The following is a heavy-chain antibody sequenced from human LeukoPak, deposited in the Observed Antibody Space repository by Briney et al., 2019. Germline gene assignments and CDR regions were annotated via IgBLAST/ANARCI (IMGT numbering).Heavy chain of an antibody. CDR1: GGSISSSSYY. CDR2: IYYSGST. V-gene: IGHV4-39*07. J-gene: IGHJ4*02. CDR3: ASLPYDFWSGYYIFDY. Sequence: SETLSLTCTVSGGSISSSSYYWGWFRQPPGKGLEWIGSIYYSGSTYYNPSLKSRVTISVDTSKNQFSLKLSSVTAADTAVYYCASLPYDFWSGYYIFDYWGQGTLVTVSS. D-gene: IGHD3-3*01.